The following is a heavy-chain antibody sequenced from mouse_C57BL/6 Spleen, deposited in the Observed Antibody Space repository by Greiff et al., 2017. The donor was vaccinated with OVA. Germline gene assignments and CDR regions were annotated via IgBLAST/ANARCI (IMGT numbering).Heavy chain of an antibody. CDR1: GYSITSGYY. CDR2: ISYDGSN. V-gene: IGHV3-6*01. Sequence: EVKLMESGPGLVKPSQSLSLTCSVTGYSITSGYYWNWIRQFPGNKLEWMGYISYDGSNNYNPSLKNRISITRDTSKNQFFLKLNSVTTEDTATYYCARENYDYDLYFDYWGQGTTLTVSS. J-gene: IGHJ2*01. CDR3: ARENYDYDLYFDY. D-gene: IGHD2-4*01.